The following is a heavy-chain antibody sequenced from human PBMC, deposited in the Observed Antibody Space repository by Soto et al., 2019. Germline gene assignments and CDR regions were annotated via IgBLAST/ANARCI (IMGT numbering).Heavy chain of an antibody. CDR3: ANDLTIEYSSSSDAFDI. CDR1: GFTFSSYA. CDR2: ISGSGGST. Sequence: GGSLRLSCAASGFTFSSYAMSWVRQAPGKGLEWVSAISGSGGSTYYADSVKGRFTISRDNSKNTLYLQMNSLRAEDTAVYDCANDLTIEYSSSSDAFDIWGQGTMVTVSS. V-gene: IGHV3-23*01. D-gene: IGHD6-6*01. J-gene: IGHJ3*02.